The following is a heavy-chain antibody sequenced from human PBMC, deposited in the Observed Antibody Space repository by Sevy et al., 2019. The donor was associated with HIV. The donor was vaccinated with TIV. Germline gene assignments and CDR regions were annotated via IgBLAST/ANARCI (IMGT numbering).Heavy chain of an antibody. CDR3: VKDLMITFGGVIATDY. D-gene: IGHD3-16*02. CDR1: GFTFSSYA. CDR2: ISSNGGST. V-gene: IGHV3-64D*06. Sequence: GGSLRLSCSASGFTFSSYAMHWVRQAPGKGLEYVSAISSNGGSTYYADSVKGRFTISRDNSKNTLYLQMSSLRAEDMAVYYCVKDLMITFGGVIATDYWGQGTLVTVSS. J-gene: IGHJ4*02.